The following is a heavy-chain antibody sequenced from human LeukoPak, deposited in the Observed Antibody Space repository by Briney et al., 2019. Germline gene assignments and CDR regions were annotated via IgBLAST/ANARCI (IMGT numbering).Heavy chain of an antibody. CDR2: INQDGSVK. CDR3: ARAIRRLYYYYYMDV. J-gene: IGHJ6*03. V-gene: IGHV3-7*04. Sequence: PGGSLRLSCAASGFTFTSFWMSWVRQAPGKGLEWVANINQDGSVKFYVDSVKGRFTISRDNARSSLYLQMNSLRAEDTAVYYCARAIRRLYYYYYMDVWGKGTTVTVSS. CDR1: GFTFTSFW.